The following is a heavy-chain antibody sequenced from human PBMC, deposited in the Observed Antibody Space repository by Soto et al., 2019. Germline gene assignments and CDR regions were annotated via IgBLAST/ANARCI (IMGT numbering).Heavy chain of an antibody. Sequence: QVQLVESGGGVVQPGRSLRLSCAASGFTFSSYAMHWVRQAPGKGLEWVAVISYDGSNKYYADSVKGRFTISRDNSMNRLYLQMNSLRAEDTAVYYCAAQLPSIAYWGQGTLVTVSS. V-gene: IGHV3-30-3*01. CDR2: ISYDGSNK. CDR3: AAQLPSIAY. CDR1: GFTFSSYA. J-gene: IGHJ4*02.